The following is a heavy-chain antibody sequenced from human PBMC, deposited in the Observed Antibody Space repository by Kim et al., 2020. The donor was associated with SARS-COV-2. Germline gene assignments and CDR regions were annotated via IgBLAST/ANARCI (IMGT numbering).Heavy chain of an antibody. V-gene: IGHV4-34*01. CDR1: GGSFSGYY. CDR2: INHSGST. Sequence: SETLSLTCAVYGGSFSGYYWSWIRQPPGKGLEWIGEINHSGSTNYNPSLKSRVTISVDTSKNQFSLKLNSVTAADTAVYYCARGLLRGWFDPWGQGTLVTVSS. D-gene: IGHD1-26*01. CDR3: ARGLLRGWFDP. J-gene: IGHJ5*02.